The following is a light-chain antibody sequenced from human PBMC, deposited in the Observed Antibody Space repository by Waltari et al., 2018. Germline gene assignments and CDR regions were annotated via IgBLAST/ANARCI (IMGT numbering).Light chain of an antibody. CDR1: ELPRKY. CDR3: YSSDSTGLRV. V-gene: IGLV3-10*01. CDR2: EDT. Sequence: SYELTQPPSVSVSPGQTARITCSGHELPRKYAYWFQQKSGQAPRLVRYEDTKRPSGIPEGFSGSSSGTVATLTITGAQVDDEADYYCYSSDSTGLRVFGGGTTVVVL. J-gene: IGLJ1*01.